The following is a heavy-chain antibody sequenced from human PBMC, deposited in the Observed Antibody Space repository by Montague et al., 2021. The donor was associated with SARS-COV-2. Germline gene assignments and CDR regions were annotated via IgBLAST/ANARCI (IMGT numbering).Heavy chain of an antibody. CDR2: INHGGST. Sequence: SETLSLTCAVHGTSFSAYYWNWIRQPPGKGLEWIGEINHGGSTNYSPSLKSRLTISADTSKNQFSLKLTSVAAADTAVYYCARLGDGVVPSPILGVGPYYSYYYMGVWGGGTTVTVSS. CDR3: ARLGDGVVPSPILGVGPYYSYYYMGV. V-gene: IGHV4-34*01. CDR1: GTSFSAYY. D-gene: IGHD3-10*01. J-gene: IGHJ6*03.